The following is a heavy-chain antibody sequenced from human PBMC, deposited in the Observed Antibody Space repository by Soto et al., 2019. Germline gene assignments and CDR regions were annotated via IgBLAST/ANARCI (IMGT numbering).Heavy chain of an antibody. V-gene: IGHV4-39*01. J-gene: IGHJ5*02. D-gene: IGHD6-19*01. Sequence: SETLSLTCTVSGGSISSSSYYWGWIRQPPGKGLEWIGSIYYSGSTYYNPSLKSRVTISVDTSKNQFSLKLSSVTAADTAVYCCATGSSGWAYIWFDPWGQGTLVNVSS. CDR1: GGSISSSSYY. CDR3: ATGSSGWAYIWFDP. CDR2: IYYSGST.